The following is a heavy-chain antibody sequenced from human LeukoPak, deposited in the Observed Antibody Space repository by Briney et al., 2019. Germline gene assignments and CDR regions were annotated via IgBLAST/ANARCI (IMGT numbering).Heavy chain of an antibody. V-gene: IGHV3-48*01. CDR1: GFTFSSYS. CDR3: ARTFGYCSGGSCYSNYYYYMDV. J-gene: IGHJ6*03. CDR2: ISSSSSTI. D-gene: IGHD2-15*01. Sequence: GGSLRPSCAASGFTFSSYSMNWVRQAPGKGLEWVSYISSSSSTIYYADSVKGRFTISRDNAKNSLYLQMNSLRAEDTAVYYCARTFGYCSGGSCYSNYYYYMDVWGKGTTVTVSS.